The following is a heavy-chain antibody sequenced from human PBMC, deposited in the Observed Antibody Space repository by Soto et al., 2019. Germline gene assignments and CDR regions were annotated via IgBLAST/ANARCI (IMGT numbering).Heavy chain of an antibody. V-gene: IGHV3-33*01. CDR2: IWYDGTQK. CDR1: GFTFNTYS. D-gene: IGHD4-17*01. J-gene: IGHJ4*02. Sequence: PGGSLRLSCEASGFTFNTYSMHWVRQPPGRELEWLAAIWYDGTQKYYADSVKGRFIISRDNSKRTLYLEMNSLRAEDTAVYYCARAGGTTVTGLWHFDSWGQGTLVTVSS. CDR3: ARAGGTTVTGLWHFDS.